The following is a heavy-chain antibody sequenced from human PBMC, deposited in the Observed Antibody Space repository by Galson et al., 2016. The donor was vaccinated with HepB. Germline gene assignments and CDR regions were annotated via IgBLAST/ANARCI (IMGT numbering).Heavy chain of an antibody. CDR2: TFYRSTWEN. J-gene: IGHJ6*04. D-gene: IGHD3-10*01. CDR3: ARAVMLGRGINL. V-gene: IGHV6-1*01. CDR1: GDSVYNNGAA. Sequence: CAISGDSVYNNGAAWVWIRQSPSRGVEWLGRTFYRSTWENHYAGSVKNRITISPDTSRNQFSLHLNSVTPEDTAVYYCARAVMLGRGINLWGTGTTVTVSS.